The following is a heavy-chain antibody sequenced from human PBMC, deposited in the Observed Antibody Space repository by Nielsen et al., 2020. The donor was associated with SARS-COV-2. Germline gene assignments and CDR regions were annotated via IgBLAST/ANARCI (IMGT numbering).Heavy chain of an antibody. V-gene: IGHV3-21*01. CDR3: ARVGYSSGSP. D-gene: IGHD3-22*01. Sequence: GESLKISCAASGFTFSSYSMNWARQAPGKGLEWVSSISSSSSYIYYADSVKGRFTISRDNAKNSLYLQMNSLRAEDTAVYYCARVGYSSGSPWGQGTLVTVSS. J-gene: IGHJ4*02. CDR2: ISSSSSYI. CDR1: GFTFSSYS.